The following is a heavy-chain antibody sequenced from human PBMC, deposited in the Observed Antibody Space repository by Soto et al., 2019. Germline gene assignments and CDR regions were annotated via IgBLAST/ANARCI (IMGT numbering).Heavy chain of an antibody. CDR1: GDSFAGYL. Sequence: AAVKVSCKASGDSFAGYLLHWVRQAPGQGLEWMGWINTDSGDTKYARKFQGRVTMTRDTSTSTGYMELSSLRSDDTAVYHCTRGTGFWSGYYRYHGLDVWGQGTTVTVSS. CDR2: INTDSGDT. J-gene: IGHJ6*02. D-gene: IGHD3-3*01. CDR3: TRGTGFWSGYYRYHGLDV. V-gene: IGHV1-2*02.